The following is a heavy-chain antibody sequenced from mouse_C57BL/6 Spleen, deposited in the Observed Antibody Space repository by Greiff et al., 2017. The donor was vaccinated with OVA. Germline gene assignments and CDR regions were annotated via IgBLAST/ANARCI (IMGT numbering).Heavy chain of an antibody. Sequence: EVQGVESVAELVRPGASVKLSCTASGFTIKNTYMHWVKQRPEQGLEWIGRIVPANGNTKYAPKFQGKATITADTSSNSANLQLSSRTSEDTDIYYCARGLVYSDYLDYWGQGTTLTVSS. CDR3: ARGLVYSDYLDY. V-gene: IGHV14-3*01. CDR2: IVPANGNT. CDR1: GFTIKNTY. D-gene: IGHD1-1*02. J-gene: IGHJ2*01.